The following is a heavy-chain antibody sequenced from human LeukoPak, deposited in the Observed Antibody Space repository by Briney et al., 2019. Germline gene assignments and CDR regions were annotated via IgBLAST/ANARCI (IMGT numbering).Heavy chain of an antibody. J-gene: IGHJ4*02. V-gene: IGHV4-39*07. D-gene: IGHD3-22*01. CDR2: IYYSGST. CDR1: GGSISSSSYY. Sequence: SETLSLTCTVSGGSISSSSYYWGWIRQPPGKGLEWIGSIYYSGSTYYNPSLKSRVTISVDTSKNQFSLKLSSVTAADTAVYYCASIDSSGYYFDYWGQGTLVTVSS. CDR3: ASIDSSGYYFDY.